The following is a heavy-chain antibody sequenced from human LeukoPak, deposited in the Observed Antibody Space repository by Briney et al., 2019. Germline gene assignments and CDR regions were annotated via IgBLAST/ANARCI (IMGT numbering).Heavy chain of an antibody. V-gene: IGHV3-21*01. Sequence: GGSLRLSCAASGFTFSIYSMNWVRQAPGKGLEWGSSISSSSSYIYYADSVKGRFTISRETAKNSLSLQMNSLRAEDTAVYYCARDVTRYYYYYMDVWGKGTTVTVSS. CDR2: ISSSSSYI. D-gene: IGHD2-21*02. CDR1: GFTFSIYS. J-gene: IGHJ6*03. CDR3: ARDVTRYYYYYMDV.